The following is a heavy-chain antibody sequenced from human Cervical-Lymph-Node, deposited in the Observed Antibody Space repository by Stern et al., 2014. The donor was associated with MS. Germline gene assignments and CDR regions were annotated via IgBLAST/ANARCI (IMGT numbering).Heavy chain of an antibody. CDR3: ARHARGYCTSTSCYADWFDP. V-gene: IGHV4-39*01. CDR2: IRYGGTT. Sequence: QVQLQESGPGLLKPSETLSLTCTVSGGSISSSNSHWGWIRQTPGKGLEWIGSIRYGGTTYYNPSLKSRVTTSVDTSKNQVSLKVPSVTAADTAVYYCARHARGYCTSTSCYADWFDPWGQGTQVTVS. D-gene: IGHD2-2*03. CDR1: GGSISSSNSH. J-gene: IGHJ5*02.